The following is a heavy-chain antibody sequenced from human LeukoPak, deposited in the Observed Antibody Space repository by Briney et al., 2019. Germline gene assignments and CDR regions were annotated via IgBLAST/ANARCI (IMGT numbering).Heavy chain of an antibody. CDR3: ARVAEAAAFDS. CDR2: ISSNSRYI. D-gene: IGHD6-13*01. CDR1: GFTFSTYS. V-gene: IGHV3-21*06. J-gene: IGHJ4*02. Sequence: GGSLRLSCAASGFTFSTYSMSWVRQAPGKGLEWVSSISSNSRYIYYADSMRGRFTISRNNAKNSLYLQMNSLKPEDTAVYYCARVAEAAAFDSWGQGTLVTVSS.